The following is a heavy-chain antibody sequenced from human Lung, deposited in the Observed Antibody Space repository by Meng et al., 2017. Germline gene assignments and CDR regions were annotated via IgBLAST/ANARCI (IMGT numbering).Heavy chain of an antibody. Sequence: QGLLQDWGPGRWKPSGTLSLLSAVSGGSISSSNWWSWVRQPPGQGLEWIGEIYHSGSTNYNPSLKSRVTISVDKSKNQFSLKLSSVTAADTAVYYCARGSITMVRGVSVFDPWGQGTLVTVSS. CDR1: GGSISSSNW. D-gene: IGHD3-10*01. V-gene: IGHV4-4*02. CDR2: IYHSGST. CDR3: ARGSITMVRGVSVFDP. J-gene: IGHJ5*02.